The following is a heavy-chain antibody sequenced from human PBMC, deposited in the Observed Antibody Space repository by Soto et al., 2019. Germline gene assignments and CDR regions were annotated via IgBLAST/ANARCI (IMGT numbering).Heavy chain of an antibody. J-gene: IGHJ6*02. Sequence: GGSLSLSCAASGFTFSSYGMPWVRQAPGKGLEWVAVIWYDGSNKYYADSVKGRFTISRDNSKNTLYLQMNSLRAEDTAVYYCARASVDTAMVDYYYGMDVRGQGTTVTVSS. CDR2: IWYDGSNK. D-gene: IGHD5-18*01. CDR3: ARASVDTAMVDYYYGMDV. CDR1: GFTFSSYG. V-gene: IGHV3-33*01.